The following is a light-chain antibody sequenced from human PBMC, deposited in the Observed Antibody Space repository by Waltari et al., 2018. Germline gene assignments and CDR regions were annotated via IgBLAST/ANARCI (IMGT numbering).Light chain of an antibody. J-gene: IGLJ3*02. CDR2: DVT. V-gene: IGLV2-11*01. Sequence: QSALTQPRSVSGSPGQSVTISCTGTSSDVGGYNYVSVYQHHPGTTPKLIIYDVTKRPSGFPDRFSASKSDNTASLTISGLQAEDEADYYCCSYAGSITFWVFGGGTKLTVL. CDR1: SSDVGGYNY. CDR3: CSYAGSITFWV.